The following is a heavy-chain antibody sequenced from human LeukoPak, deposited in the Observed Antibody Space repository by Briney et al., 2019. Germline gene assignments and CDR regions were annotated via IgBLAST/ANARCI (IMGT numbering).Heavy chain of an antibody. J-gene: IGHJ4*02. V-gene: IGHV3-23*01. CDR3: ARDNWNFDY. Sequence: PGGSLRLSCVASGFTFTSYAMTWVRQAPGKGLEWVSAISGSGGSTNYADSVKGRFTISRDNSKNTLHLQMNSLRAEDTAVYYCARDNWNFDYWGQGTLVTVSS. D-gene: IGHD1-20*01. CDR2: ISGSGGST. CDR1: GFTFTSYA.